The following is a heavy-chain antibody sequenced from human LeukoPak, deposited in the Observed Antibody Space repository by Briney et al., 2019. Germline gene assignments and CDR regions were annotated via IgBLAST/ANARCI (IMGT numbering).Heavy chain of an antibody. CDR3: ARLGGLRYFDWLSTDSWFDP. D-gene: IGHD3-9*01. V-gene: IGHV1-8*01. J-gene: IGHJ5*02. CDR2: MNPNSGNT. CDR1: GYTFTSYD. Sequence: ASVKVSCKASGYTFTSYDINWVRQATGQGLEWMGWMNPNSGNTGYAQKFQGRVTMTRNTSISTAYMELGSLRSEDTAVYYCARLGGLRYFDWLSTDSWFDPWGQGTLVTVSS.